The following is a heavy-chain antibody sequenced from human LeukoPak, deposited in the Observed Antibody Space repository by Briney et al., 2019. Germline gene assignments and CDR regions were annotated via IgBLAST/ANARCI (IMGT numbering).Heavy chain of an antibody. V-gene: IGHV4-61*01. D-gene: IGHD2-21*02. CDR3: ARVPAYCGGDCYPDAFDI. J-gene: IGHJ3*02. CDR2: IYYSGST. CDR1: GGSVSSGSYY. Sequence: PSETLSLTCTVSGGSVSSGSYYWSWIRQPPGKGLEWIGYIYYSGSTNYNPSLKSRVTISVDTSKNQFSLKLSSVTAADTAVYYCARVPAYCGGDCYPDAFDIWGQGTMVTVSS.